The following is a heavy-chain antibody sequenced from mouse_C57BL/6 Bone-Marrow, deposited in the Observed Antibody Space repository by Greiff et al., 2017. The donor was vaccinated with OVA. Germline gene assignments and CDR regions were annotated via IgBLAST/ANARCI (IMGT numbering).Heavy chain of an antibody. CDR2: INPYNGGT. CDR3: AIPFRQLRLRDY. J-gene: IGHJ2*01. V-gene: IGHV1-19*01. CDR1: GYTFTDYY. Sequence: VQLQQSGPVLVKPGASVKMSCKASGYTFTDYYMNWVKQSHGKSLEWIGVINPYNGGTSYNQKFKGKATLTVDKSSSTAYMELNSLTSEDSAVYYCAIPFRQLRLRDYWGQGTTLTVSS. D-gene: IGHD3-2*02.